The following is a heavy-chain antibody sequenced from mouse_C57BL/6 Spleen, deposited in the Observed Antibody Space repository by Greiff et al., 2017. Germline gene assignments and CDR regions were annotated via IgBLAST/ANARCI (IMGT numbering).Heavy chain of an antibody. CDR3: AIPYDGYYSYAMDY. V-gene: IGHV1-74*01. CDR1: GYTFTSSW. Sequence: VQLQQPGAELVMPGASVKVSCKASGYTFTSSWMNWVKQRPGQGLEWIGRIYPSASDTNYNQKFKGKATLTVDKSSSTAYMQLSSLTSEDSAVYYSAIPYDGYYSYAMDYWGQGTSVTVSS. D-gene: IGHD2-3*01. CDR2: IYPSASDT. J-gene: IGHJ4*01.